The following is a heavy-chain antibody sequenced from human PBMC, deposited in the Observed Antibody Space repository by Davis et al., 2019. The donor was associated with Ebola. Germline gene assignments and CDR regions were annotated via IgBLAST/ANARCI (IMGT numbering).Heavy chain of an antibody. CDR2: INQDGSQR. D-gene: IGHD2-21*02. J-gene: IGHJ4*02. Sequence: PGGSLRLSCAASGFSFNNYWMSWVRQTPEKGLEWVANINQDGSQRYYADSVKGRFTISRDNAKNSLYLQMNSLTDDTAVYYCATFVRFGTARGYFDFWGQGTLVAVST. CDR3: ATFVRFGTARGYFDF. V-gene: IGHV3-7*03. CDR1: GFSFNNYW.